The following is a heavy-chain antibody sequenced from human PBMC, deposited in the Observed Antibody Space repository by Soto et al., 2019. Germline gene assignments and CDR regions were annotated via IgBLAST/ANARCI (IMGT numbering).Heavy chain of an antibody. J-gene: IGHJ4*02. Sequence: ASVKVSCKASGGTFSSYAISWVRQAPGQGLEWMGGIIPIFGTANYAQKFQGRVTITADESTSTAYMELSSLRSEDTAVYYCARGGYYDSSGWYYFDYWGQGTLVTVYS. CDR3: ARGGYYDSSGWYYFDY. V-gene: IGHV1-69*13. D-gene: IGHD3-22*01. CDR2: IIPIFGTA. CDR1: GGTFSSYA.